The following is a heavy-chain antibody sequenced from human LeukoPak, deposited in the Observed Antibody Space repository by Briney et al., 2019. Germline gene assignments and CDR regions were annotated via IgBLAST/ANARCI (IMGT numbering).Heavy chain of an antibody. J-gene: IGHJ4*02. CDR3: AKDEKVFGSGWYFGMY. CDR1: GFTFSNYA. CDR2: ISYDGSNK. V-gene: IGHV3-30-3*01. D-gene: IGHD6-19*01. Sequence: GGSLRLSCAASGFTFSNYALHWVRQAPGKGLEWVAVISYDGSNKYYADSVKGRSTISRDNSKNTLYLQMNSLRAEDTAVYYCAKDEKVFGSGWYFGMYWGQGTLVTVSS.